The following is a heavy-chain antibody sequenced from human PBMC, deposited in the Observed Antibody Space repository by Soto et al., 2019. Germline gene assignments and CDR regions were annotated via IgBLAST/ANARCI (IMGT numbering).Heavy chain of an antibody. Sequence: EVQLVESGVGLVQPGGSLRLSCVASGFTFSSYSMNWVRQAPGKGLEWVSYISGNSRTIHYADSVRGRFTISRDNAKNSLYLQMNIMRDEDTAFYYCARDFAWAFDYWGQGTLRTVSP. CDR1: GFTFSSYS. CDR2: ISGNSRTI. CDR3: ARDFAWAFDY. V-gene: IGHV3-48*02. D-gene: IGHD1-26*01. J-gene: IGHJ4*02.